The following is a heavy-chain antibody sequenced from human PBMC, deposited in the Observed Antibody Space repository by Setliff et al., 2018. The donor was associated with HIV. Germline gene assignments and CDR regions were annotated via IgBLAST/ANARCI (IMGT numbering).Heavy chain of an antibody. CDR1: GGSIDSGSYY. Sequence: SETLSLTCTVSGGSIDSGSYYWSWIRQPAGKGLEWIGRIYGTGSTFYNPSFKSRATFAVDTARSQFSLNLRTVTAADTAVYYCARDLGSGHFDYWGQGTLVTVSS. CDR2: IYGTGST. CDR3: ARDLGSGHFDY. V-gene: IGHV4-61*02. J-gene: IGHJ4*02.